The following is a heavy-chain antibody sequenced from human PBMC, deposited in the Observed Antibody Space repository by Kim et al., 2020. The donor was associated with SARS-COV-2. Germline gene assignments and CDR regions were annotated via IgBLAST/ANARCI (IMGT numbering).Heavy chain of an antibody. D-gene: IGHD1-26*01. J-gene: IGHJ4*02. V-gene: IGHV4-39*01. Sequence: YYNPSLKSRVTISVDTSKNQFSLKLSSVTAADTAVYYCARLSMGGSYVDYWGQGTLVTVSS. CDR3: ARLSMGGSYVDY.